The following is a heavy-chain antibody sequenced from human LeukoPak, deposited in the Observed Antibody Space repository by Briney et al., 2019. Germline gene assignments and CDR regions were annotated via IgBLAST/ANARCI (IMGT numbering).Heavy chain of an antibody. Sequence: ASVKVSCKASGYTFTSYGISWVRQAPGQGLEWMGWISAYNGNTNYAQKLQGRVTMTTDTSTSTAYMELRSLRSDDTAVYYCARDLGLRYFDWSYASFDYWGQGTLVTVSS. D-gene: IGHD3-9*01. J-gene: IGHJ4*02. CDR1: GYTFTSYG. CDR3: ARDLGLRYFDWSYASFDY. CDR2: ISAYNGNT. V-gene: IGHV1-18*01.